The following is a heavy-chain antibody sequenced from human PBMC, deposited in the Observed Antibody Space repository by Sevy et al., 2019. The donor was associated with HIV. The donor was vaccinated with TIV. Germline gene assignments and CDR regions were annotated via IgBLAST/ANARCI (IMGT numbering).Heavy chain of an antibody. D-gene: IGHD3-10*01. CDR3: ARERPHSGERIFDI. V-gene: IGHV3-23*01. J-gene: IGHJ3*02. CDR1: GFTFSISA. CDR2: ISGSGNSA. Sequence: GGSLRLSCAASGFTFSISAMTWVRQAPGKGLEWVSVISGSGNSAYYADSVKGRFTISRDNSKNTIYLQMNSLRVEDTAVYYCARERPHSGERIFDIWGQGTMVTVSS.